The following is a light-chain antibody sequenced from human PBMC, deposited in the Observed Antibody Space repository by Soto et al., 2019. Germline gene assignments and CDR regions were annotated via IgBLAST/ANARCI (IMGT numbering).Light chain of an antibody. CDR2: DAS. J-gene: IGKJ2*01. CDR3: QQRSNWPRGT. CDR1: QSVGSY. Sequence: EIVLTQSPATLSLSPGERATLSCRASQSVGSYLGWYQHKPGQAPRLLIYDASNRAPGIPARFSGSGSGTDFTLTISILEPEEFAGYYCQQRSNWPRGTFGQGTKLEIK. V-gene: IGKV3-11*01.